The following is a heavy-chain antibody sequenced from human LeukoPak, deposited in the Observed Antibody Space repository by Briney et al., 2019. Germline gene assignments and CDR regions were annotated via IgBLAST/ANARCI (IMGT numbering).Heavy chain of an antibody. CDR2: IYYSGST. CDR3: ARGEGRRFGER. Sequence: SETLSLTCTLSGGSISSYYWSWIRQPPGKGLEWIGYIYYSGSTNYNPCLTCRVTISVDTSKNQFSLKLSSVTAADTAVYYCARGEGRRFGERWGQGTLVTVSS. D-gene: IGHD3-10*01. CDR1: GGSISSYY. V-gene: IGHV4-59*01. J-gene: IGHJ4*02.